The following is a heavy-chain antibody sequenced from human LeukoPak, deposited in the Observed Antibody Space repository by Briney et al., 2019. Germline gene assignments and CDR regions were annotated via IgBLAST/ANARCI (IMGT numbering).Heavy chain of an antibody. V-gene: IGHV3-21*01. CDR2: ISSSGAYI. D-gene: IGHD3-10*01. CDR3: AREIVLLWFGELTGGMDV. CDR1: GFTFNDYS. J-gene: IGHJ6*02. Sequence: PGGSLRLSCAVSGFTFNDYSMNWVRQAPGKGLEWVSAISSSGAYIYYADSVKGRFTISRDNARNSLYLQMNSLRAEDTAVYYCAREIVLLWFGELTGGMDVWGQGTTVTVSS.